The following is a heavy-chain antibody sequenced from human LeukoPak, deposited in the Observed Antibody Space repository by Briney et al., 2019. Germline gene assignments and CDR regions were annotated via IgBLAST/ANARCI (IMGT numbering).Heavy chain of an antibody. V-gene: IGHV3-21*01. CDR2: ISSSSNYI. D-gene: IGHD2-21*02. J-gene: IGHJ4*02. CDR3: AREEVNCGGDCFQH. CDR1: GFSFSSYS. Sequence: PGESLRLSCAASGFSFSSYSMNWVRQAPGKGLEWVSSISSSSNYIYYADSVKGRFTISRDNAKNSLYLQMNSLRVEDTALYYCAREEVNCGGDCFQHWGQGTLVTVSS.